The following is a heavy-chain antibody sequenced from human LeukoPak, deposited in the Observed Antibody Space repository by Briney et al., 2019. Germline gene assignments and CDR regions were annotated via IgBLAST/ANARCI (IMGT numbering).Heavy chain of an antibody. J-gene: IGHJ3*02. Sequence: GGPLRLSCASSGFTFSSYGIHWVRQAPGKGLEGGAVISYDGTNQHYADSVKSRFPLPRDNSKTTLYLQMNRQKAEDTAVDYCAKDKGGGYGNDAFDIWGRGTMDTVSS. CDR2: ISYDGTNQ. D-gene: IGHD3-16*01. CDR1: GFTFSSYG. V-gene: IGHV3-30*18. CDR3: AKDKGGGYGNDAFDI.